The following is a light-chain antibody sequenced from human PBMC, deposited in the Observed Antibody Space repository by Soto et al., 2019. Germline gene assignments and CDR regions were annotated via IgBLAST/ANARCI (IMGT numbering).Light chain of an antibody. Sequence: SYELTQPPSVSVSPGQTASITCFGVKLGAKDACWYQQKAGQSPMLVIYQNRKRPSGIPERFSGSNSGNTATLTISGTQAMDEADYYCQTWDSSTVIFGGGTKVTVL. CDR1: KLGAKD. CDR2: QNR. CDR3: QTWDSSTVI. J-gene: IGLJ2*01. V-gene: IGLV3-1*01.